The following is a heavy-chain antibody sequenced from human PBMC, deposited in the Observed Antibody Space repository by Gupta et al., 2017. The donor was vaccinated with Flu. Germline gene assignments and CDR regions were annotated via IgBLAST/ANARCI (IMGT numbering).Heavy chain of an antibody. CDR3: AKVWAAVAGPNLYFDY. D-gene: IGHD6-19*01. CDR2: ISGSGGST. Sequence: EVQLLESGGGLVQPGGSLRLSCAASGFTFRSYAMSWVRQAPGKGLEWVSAISGSGGSTYYADSGKGRFTISRDNSKNTLYLQMNSLRAEDTAVYYCAKVWAAVAGPNLYFDYWGQGTLVTVSS. CDR1: GFTFRSYA. V-gene: IGHV3-23*01. J-gene: IGHJ4*02.